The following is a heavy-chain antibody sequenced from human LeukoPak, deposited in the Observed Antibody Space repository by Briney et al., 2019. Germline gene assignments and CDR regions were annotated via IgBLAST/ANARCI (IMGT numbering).Heavy chain of an antibody. CDR2: IYRGGST. D-gene: IGHD4-17*01. CDR1: GFPVSINY. Sequence: PGGSLRLSCPAPGFPVSINYMSWVRQAPGTGRGWVSVIYRGGSTYYADSVKGRFNTYRDNSKNTLYLQMNSLRAEDTAVYYCASYGDYAYWGQGTLVTVSS. J-gene: IGHJ4*02. CDR3: ASYGDYAY. V-gene: IGHV3-53*01.